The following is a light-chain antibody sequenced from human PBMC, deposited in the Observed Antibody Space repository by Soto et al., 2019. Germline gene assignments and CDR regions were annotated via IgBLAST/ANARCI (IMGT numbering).Light chain of an antibody. CDR1: STDVGAYNY. CDR2: EVT. CDR3: ISYTGKSASYV. V-gene: IGLV2-14*01. Sequence: LAQPATGVEPAGQRITISRTGTSTDVGAYNYVAWYQQHPGKAPKLIIYEVTNRPSGVSYRFSASKSGNTASLTISGLHSEDEADYYCISYTGKSASYVFGTRTNVTVL. J-gene: IGLJ1*01.